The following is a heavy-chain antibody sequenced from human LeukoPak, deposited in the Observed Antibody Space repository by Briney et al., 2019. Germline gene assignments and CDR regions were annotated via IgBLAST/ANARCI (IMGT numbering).Heavy chain of an antibody. V-gene: IGHV1-58*02. D-gene: IGHD5-12*01. Sequence: SVRVSCKASGFTFTSSAMQWVRQARGQRLEWIGWSVVGSGNTNYAQKFQERVTITRDMSTSTAYMELSSLRSEDAAVYYCTADVLSDIVATGLDYWGQGTLVTVSS. CDR1: GFTFTSSA. J-gene: IGHJ4*02. CDR2: SVVGSGNT. CDR3: TADVLSDIVATGLDY.